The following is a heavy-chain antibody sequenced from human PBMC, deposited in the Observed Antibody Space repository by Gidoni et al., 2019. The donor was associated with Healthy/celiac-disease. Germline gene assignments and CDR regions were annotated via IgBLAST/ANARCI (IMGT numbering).Heavy chain of an antibody. Sequence: QVPLVESGGGVVQPGRSLRLSCAASGFTFSRYGMHWVRQAPGKGLEWGAVISYDGSNKYYADSVKGRFTISRDNSKNTLYLQMNSLRAEDTAVYYCARDDYDILTGPSQAFDIWGQGTMVTVSS. D-gene: IGHD3-9*01. CDR1: GFTFSRYG. J-gene: IGHJ3*02. CDR3: ARDDYDILTGPSQAFDI. V-gene: IGHV3-30*03. CDR2: ISYDGSNK.